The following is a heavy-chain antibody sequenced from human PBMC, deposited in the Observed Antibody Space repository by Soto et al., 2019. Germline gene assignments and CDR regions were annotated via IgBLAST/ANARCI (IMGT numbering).Heavy chain of an antibody. D-gene: IGHD5-18*01. J-gene: IGHJ6*02. Sequence: QVQLQESGPGLVKPSQTLSLTCTVSGGSISSGGYYWSWIRQHLGKGLEWIGYIYYSGSTYYNPSLKSRVTISVDTSKNQFSLKLSSVTAADTAVYYCASRSYGFYYYGMDVWGQGTTVTVSS. CDR3: ASRSYGFYYYGMDV. CDR2: IYYSGST. CDR1: GGSISSGGYY. V-gene: IGHV4-31*03.